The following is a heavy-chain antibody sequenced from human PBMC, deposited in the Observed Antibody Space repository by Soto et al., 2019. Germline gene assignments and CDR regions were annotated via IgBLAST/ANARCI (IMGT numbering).Heavy chain of an antibody. Sequence: QEQLVQSGAELKKPGSSVKVSCKASGGNFTNYGISWVRQAPGQGLEWMGGIIPLFGTTNYAQKFRGRVTVTADESTSTVYMELNSLRSEDTAIYYCARAHGTSWYNWFDPWGQGTLVTVSS. CDR1: GGNFTNYG. V-gene: IGHV1-69*01. D-gene: IGHD6-13*01. CDR3: ARAHGTSWYNWFDP. CDR2: IIPLFGTT. J-gene: IGHJ5*02.